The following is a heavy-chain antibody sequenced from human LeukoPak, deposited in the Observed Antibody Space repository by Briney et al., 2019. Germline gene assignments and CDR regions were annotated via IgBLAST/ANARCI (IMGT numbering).Heavy chain of an antibody. CDR3: AADPSYSSGYRYYFDY. J-gene: IGHJ4*02. CDR1: GFTFISSS. Sequence: SVKVSCKTSGFTFISSSLQWVRQARGQHLAWIGWIVVGSGNTNYAQKFQERVAITRDMSTSTAYMELSSLRSEDTAVYYCAADPSYSSGYRYYFDYWGQGTLVTVSS. CDR2: IVVGSGNT. V-gene: IGHV1-58*01. D-gene: IGHD3-22*01.